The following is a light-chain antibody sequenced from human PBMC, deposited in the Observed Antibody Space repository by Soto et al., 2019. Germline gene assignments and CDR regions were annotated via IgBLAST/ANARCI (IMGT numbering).Light chain of an antibody. CDR3: QQRSNWPPWT. CDR1: QSINSD. V-gene: IGKV3-11*01. J-gene: IGKJ1*01. CDR2: DAS. Sequence: EIVMTQSPATLSVSPGEPTRLSWGASQSINSDVAWYQQKVGQTPRLLIYDASNRATGIPARFSGSGSGTDFTLTISSLEPEDFAVYYCQQRSNWPPWTFGQGTKVDI.